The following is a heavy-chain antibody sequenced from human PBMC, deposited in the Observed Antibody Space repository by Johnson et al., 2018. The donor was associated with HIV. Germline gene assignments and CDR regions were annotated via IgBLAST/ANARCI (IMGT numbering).Heavy chain of an antibody. Sequence: VQLVESGGGLVKPGGSLRLSCAASGFTFSNAWMSWVRQAPGKGLEWVALISYDGSNKYYADSVKGRFTISRDNSKNPLYLQMNSLRAEDTAVYYCASDQSYYDAFDIWGRGTMVTVSS. CDR2: ISYDGSNK. V-gene: IGHV3-30-3*01. CDR3: ASDQSYYDAFDI. D-gene: IGHD1-26*01. J-gene: IGHJ3*02. CDR1: GFTFSNAW.